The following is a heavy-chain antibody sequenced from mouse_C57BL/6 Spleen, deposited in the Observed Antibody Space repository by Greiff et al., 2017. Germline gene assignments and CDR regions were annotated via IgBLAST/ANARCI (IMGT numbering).Heavy chain of an antibody. CDR1: GYTFTGYW. CDR2: ILPGSGST. CDR3: ARGGDDYGGYYFDY. D-gene: IGHD2-4*01. J-gene: IGHJ2*01. Sequence: QVQLQQSGAELMKPGASVKLSCKATGYTFTGYWIEWVKQRPGHGLEWIGEILPGSGSTNYNEKFKGKATVTADTSSNTAYMQRSSLPTEDSAIYYCARGGDDYGGYYFDYWGQGTTLTVSS. V-gene: IGHV1-9*01.